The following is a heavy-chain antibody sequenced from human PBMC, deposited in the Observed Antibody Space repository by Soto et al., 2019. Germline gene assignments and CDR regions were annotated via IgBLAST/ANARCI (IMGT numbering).Heavy chain of an antibody. D-gene: IGHD3-3*01. CDR1: GDSVSSNSAA. V-gene: IGHV6-1*01. CDR2: TYYRSKWYN. CDR3: ARAYYDFWSGLYGMDV. Sequence: SQTLSLTCAISGDSVSSNSAAWNWIRQSPSRGLEWVGRTYYRSKWYNDYAVSVKSRITINPDTSKNQFSLQLNSVTPEDTAVYYCARAYYDFWSGLYGMDVWGQGTTVTVSS. J-gene: IGHJ6*02.